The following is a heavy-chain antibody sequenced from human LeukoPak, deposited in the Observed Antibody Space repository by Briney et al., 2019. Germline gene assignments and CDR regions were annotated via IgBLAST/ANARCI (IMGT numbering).Heavy chain of an antibody. CDR3: ARARYCSGGSCYGHYYYYYMDV. CDR2: IYCSGST. V-gene: IGHV4-59*01. Sequence: KPSETLSLTCTVSGGSISSYYWSWIRQPPGKGLEWIGYIYCSGSTNYNPSLKSRVTISVDTSKNQFSLKLSSVTAADTAVYYCARARYCSGGSCYGHYYYYYMDVRGKGTTVTVSS. D-gene: IGHD2-15*01. CDR1: GGSISSYY. J-gene: IGHJ6*03.